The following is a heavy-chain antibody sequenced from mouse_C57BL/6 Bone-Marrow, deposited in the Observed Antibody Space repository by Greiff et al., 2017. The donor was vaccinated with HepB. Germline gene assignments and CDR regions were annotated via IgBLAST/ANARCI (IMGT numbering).Heavy chain of an antibody. J-gene: IGHJ4*01. CDR1: GFSLSTSGMG. V-gene: IGHV8-12*01. CDR2: IYWDDDK. CDR3: ARREGGVYYGYHGAMDY. Sequence: VKLMESGPGILQSSQTLSLTCSFSGFSLSTSGMGVSWIRQPSGKGLEWLAHIYWDDDKRYNPSLKSRLTISTDTSRNQVFLKITSVDTADTATYYCARREGGVYYGYHGAMDYWGQGTSVTVSS. D-gene: IGHD2-2*01.